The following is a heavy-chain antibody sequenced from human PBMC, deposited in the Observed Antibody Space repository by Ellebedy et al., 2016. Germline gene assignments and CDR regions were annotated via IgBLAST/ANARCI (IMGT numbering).Heavy chain of an antibody. V-gene: IGHV4-59*01. J-gene: IGHJ4*02. Sequence: SETLSLTCTVSGGSISSYYWSWIRRPPGKGLEWIGYIYYSGSTNYNPSLKSRVTISVDTSKNQFSLKLSSVTAADTAVYYCARGIAARVFDYWGQGTLVTVSS. CDR1: GGSISSYY. CDR3: ARGIAARVFDY. CDR2: IYYSGST. D-gene: IGHD6-6*01.